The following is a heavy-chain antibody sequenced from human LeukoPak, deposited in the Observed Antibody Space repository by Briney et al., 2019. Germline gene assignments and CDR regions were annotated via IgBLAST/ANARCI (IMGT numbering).Heavy chain of an antibody. J-gene: IGHJ1*01. V-gene: IGHV1-69*04. Sequence: SVKVSCKASGGTFSSYAISWVRQAPGQGLEWMGRIIPILGIANYAQKFQGRVTITADKSTSTAYMELSSLRSEDTAVYYCARPYSSSWDTGGAEYFQHWGQGTLVTVSS. CDR3: ARPYSSSWDTGGAEYFQH. CDR2: IIPILGIA. D-gene: IGHD6-13*01. CDR1: GGTFSSYA.